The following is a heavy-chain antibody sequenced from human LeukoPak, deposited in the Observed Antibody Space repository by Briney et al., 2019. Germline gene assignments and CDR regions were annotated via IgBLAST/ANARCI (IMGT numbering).Heavy chain of an antibody. J-gene: IGHJ6*02. D-gene: IGHD1-1*01. CDR3: ASNWNDRGRYYYGMDV. CDR1: GGTFISYA. Sequence: SVKVSCKASGGTFISYAISWVRQAPGQGLEWMGGIIPIFGTANYAQKFQGRVTITADESTSTAYMELSSLRSEDTAVYYCASNWNDRGRYYYGMDVWGQGTTVTVSS. V-gene: IGHV1-69*13. CDR2: IIPIFGTA.